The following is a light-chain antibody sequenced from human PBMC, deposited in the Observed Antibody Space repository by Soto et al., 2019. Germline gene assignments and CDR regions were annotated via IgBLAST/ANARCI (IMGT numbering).Light chain of an antibody. CDR2: EVS. J-gene: IGLJ1*01. V-gene: IGLV2-14*01. Sequence: QSVLTQPASVSGSPGQSITISCTGTSSDVGTYNYVSWYQQHPGKAPKLMIYEVSNRPSGVSNRFSGSKSGNTASLTISGLQAEDEADHYCSSYTGSSSSYVFGTGTQVTLL. CDR3: SSYTGSSSSYV. CDR1: SSDVGTYNY.